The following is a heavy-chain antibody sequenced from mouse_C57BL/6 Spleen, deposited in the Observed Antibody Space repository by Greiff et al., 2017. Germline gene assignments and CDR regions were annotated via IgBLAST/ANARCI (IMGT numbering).Heavy chain of an antibody. D-gene: IGHD3-2*02. Sequence: VHLVESGAELVKPGASVKISCKASGYAFSSYWMNWVKQRPGKGLEWIGQIYPGDGDTNYNGKFKGKATLTADKSSSTAYMQLSSLTSEDSAVYVCARSGNSLYAMDYWGQGTSVTVSS. CDR3: ARSGNSLYAMDY. J-gene: IGHJ4*01. CDR2: IYPGDGDT. V-gene: IGHV1-80*01. CDR1: GYAFSSYW.